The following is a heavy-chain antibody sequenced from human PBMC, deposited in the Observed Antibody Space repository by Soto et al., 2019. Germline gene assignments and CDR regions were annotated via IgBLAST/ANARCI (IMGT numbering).Heavy chain of an antibody. V-gene: IGHV3-30-3*01. CDR2: ISYDGSNK. J-gene: IGHJ4*02. CDR3: ASDPGPTSSDY. CDR1: GFTFSSYA. Sequence: PGGSLRLSCAASGFTFSSYAMHWVRQAPGKGLEWVAVISYDGSNKYYADSVKGRFTISRDNSKNTLYLQMNSLRAEDTAVYYCASDPGPTSSDYWGQGT.